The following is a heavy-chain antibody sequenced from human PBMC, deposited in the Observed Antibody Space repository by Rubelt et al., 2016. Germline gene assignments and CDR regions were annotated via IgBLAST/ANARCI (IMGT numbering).Heavy chain of an antibody. J-gene: IGHJ3*02. D-gene: IGHD1-26*01. CDR1: GFTFSSHG. V-gene: IGHV3-33*01. Sequence: GGGVVQPGRSLRLSCAPSGFTFSSHGMHWVRQAPGKGLEWVAVVWYDGSHQYYGDSVKGRFTISRDNSKNTLYLQMNSLRPDDTAVYYCAREDGAHDAFDIWGQGTMVTVSS. CDR3: AREDGAHDAFDI. CDR2: VWYDGSHQ.